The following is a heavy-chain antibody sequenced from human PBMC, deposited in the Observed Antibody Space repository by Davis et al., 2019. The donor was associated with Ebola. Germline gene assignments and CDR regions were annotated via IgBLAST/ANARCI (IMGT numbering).Heavy chain of an antibody. CDR2: IYHSGST. Sequence: GSLRLSCTVSGYSISSGYYWGWIRQPPGKGLEWIGSIYHSGSTYYNPSLKSRVTISVDTSKNQFSLKLSSVTAADTAVYYCARDFGRWYPYYFDYWGQGTLVTVSS. D-gene: IGHD4-23*01. CDR3: ARDFGRWYPYYFDY. CDR1: GYSISSGYY. J-gene: IGHJ4*02. V-gene: IGHV4-38-2*02.